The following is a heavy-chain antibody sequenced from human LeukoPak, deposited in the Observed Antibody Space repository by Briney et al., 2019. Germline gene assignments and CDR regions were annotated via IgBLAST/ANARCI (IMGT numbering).Heavy chain of an antibody. D-gene: IGHD2-2*01. CDR2: ISAYNGNT. V-gene: IGHV1-18*01. Sequence: ASVKVSCKASGYTFTSYGISWVRQAPGQGLEWMGWISAYNGNTNYVQKLQGRVTMTTDTSTSTAYMELRSLRSDDTAVYYCARGSSAVVVPAARIPFDYWGQGTLVTVSS. CDR3: ARGSSAVVVPAARIPFDY. J-gene: IGHJ4*02. CDR1: GYTFTSYG.